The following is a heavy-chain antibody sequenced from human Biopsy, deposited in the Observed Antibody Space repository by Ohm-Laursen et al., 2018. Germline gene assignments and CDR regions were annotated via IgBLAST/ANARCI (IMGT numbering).Heavy chain of an antibody. V-gene: IGHV3-73*01. Sequence: SLRLSCSASGSTFSASAVHSVRQASGKRLAWVGRIRSKAKSYATAYAASVTGRFTISRDDSKNTTYLQMNSLNTEDTAVYYCTLEGGGFDNGGQGTLVTVSS. CDR3: TLEGGGFDN. D-gene: IGHD3-16*01. CDR2: IRSKAKSYAT. J-gene: IGHJ4*02. CDR1: GSTFSASA.